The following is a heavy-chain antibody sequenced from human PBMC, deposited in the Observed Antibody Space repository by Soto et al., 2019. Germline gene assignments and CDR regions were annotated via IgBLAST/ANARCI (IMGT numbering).Heavy chain of an antibody. D-gene: IGHD3-10*01. CDR1: GYTFTSYG. J-gene: IGHJ5*02. V-gene: IGHV1-18*01. CDR2: ISAYNGNT. Sequence: ASVKVSCKASGYTFTSYGISWVRQAPGQGLEWMGWISAYNGNTNYAQKLQGRVTMTTDTSTSTAYMELRGLRSDDTAVYYCARDASFMIRAGGGYPWGQGTLVTVSS. CDR3: ARDASFMIRAGGGYP.